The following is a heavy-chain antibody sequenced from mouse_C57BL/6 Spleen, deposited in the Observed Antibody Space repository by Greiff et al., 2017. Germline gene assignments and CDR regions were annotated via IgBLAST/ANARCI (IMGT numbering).Heavy chain of an antibody. V-gene: IGHV1-64*01. Sequence: QVQLQQSGAELVKPGASVKLSCKASGYTFTGYWMHWVKQRPGQGLEWIGVIYPTDGSTNYNQKFKSKATLTVDKSSSTAYMQLSSLTSENSAVYYCARNDGGSSAREGWGKGITVTV. D-gene: IGHD1-1*02. CDR3: ARNDGGSSAREG. CDR2: IYPTDGST. J-gene: IGHJ4*01. CDR1: GYTFTGYW.